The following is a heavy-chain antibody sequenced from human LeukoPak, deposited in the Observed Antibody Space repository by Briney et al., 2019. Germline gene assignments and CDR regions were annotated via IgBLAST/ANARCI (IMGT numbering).Heavy chain of an antibody. Sequence: GGSLRLSCAASGFTFSSYEMNWVRQAPGKGLEWVSYISSSGSTIYYADSVKGRFTISRDNAKNSLYLQMNSLRADDTAVYYCARESEEMFDYWGQGTLVTVSS. V-gene: IGHV3-48*03. D-gene: IGHD5-24*01. CDR1: GFTFSSYE. CDR3: ARESEEMFDY. J-gene: IGHJ4*02. CDR2: ISSSGSTI.